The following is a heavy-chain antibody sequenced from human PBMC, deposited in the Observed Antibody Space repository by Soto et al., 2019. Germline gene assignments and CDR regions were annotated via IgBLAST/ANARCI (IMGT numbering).Heavy chain of an antibody. CDR2: ISWNSGNI. CDR3: VRSKGGYSHGTPFDY. J-gene: IGHJ4*02. V-gene: IGHV3-9*01. Sequence: EVQLEESGGALVQPGRSLRLSCAASGFTFDDYAMHWVRQVLGKGLEWVSSISWNSGNIGYADSVKGRFTTSRDNAKNSLYLQMNSLRPEDPALYYCVRSKGGYSHGTPFDYWGQGTLVTVSS. D-gene: IGHD5-18*01. CDR1: GFTFDDYA.